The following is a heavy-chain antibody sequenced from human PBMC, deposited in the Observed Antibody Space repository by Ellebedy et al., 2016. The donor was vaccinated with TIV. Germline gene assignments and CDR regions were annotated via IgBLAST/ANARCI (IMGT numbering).Heavy chain of an antibody. CDR3: VRDRGRPDSFDL. CDR1: GFNFRSYW. J-gene: IGHJ3*01. V-gene: IGHV3-74*01. CDR2: VNGDESTT. Sequence: PGGSLRLSCATSGFNFRSYWMHWVRQAPGKGLAWVSHVNGDESTTVYADSVKGRFTISKDIAKSTLLLQMNSLRAEDTAVYYCVRDRGRPDSFDLWGRGTMVIVSS.